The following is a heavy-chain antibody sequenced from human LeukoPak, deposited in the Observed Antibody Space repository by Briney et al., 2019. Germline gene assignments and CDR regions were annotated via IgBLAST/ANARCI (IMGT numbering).Heavy chain of an antibody. Sequence: GGSLRLSCAASGFTFSSYAMHWVRQAPGKGLEWVAVISYDGSNKYYADSVKGRFTISRDNSKNTLYLQMNSLRAEDTAVYYCARDVSDIVVVLAAYDPWGQGTLVTVSS. J-gene: IGHJ5*02. D-gene: IGHD2-2*01. CDR1: GFTFSSYA. V-gene: IGHV3-30-3*01. CDR3: ARDVSDIVVVLAAYDP. CDR2: ISYDGSNK.